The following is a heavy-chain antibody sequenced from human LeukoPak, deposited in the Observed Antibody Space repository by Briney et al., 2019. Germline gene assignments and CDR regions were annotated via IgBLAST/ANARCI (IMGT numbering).Heavy chain of an antibody. CDR1: GFTFSSYA. CDR3: ARDAPPYTGTDY. CDR2: ISGSGGST. Sequence: PGGSLRLSCAASGFTFSSYAMSWVRQAPGKGLEWVSAISGSGGSTYYADSVKGRFTISRDNSKNTLFLQMNSLRVEDTAIYYCARDAPPYTGTDYWGQGTLVTVSS. J-gene: IGHJ4*02. D-gene: IGHD7-27*01. V-gene: IGHV3-23*01.